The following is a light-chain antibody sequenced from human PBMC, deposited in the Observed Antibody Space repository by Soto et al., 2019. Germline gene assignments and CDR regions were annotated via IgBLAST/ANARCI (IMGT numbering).Light chain of an antibody. CDR2: DAS. Sequence: EIVLTQSPVALSLAPGERATLSYRASQSVGSDLAWYQQKPGQAPRLLIYDASNRATGIPARFSGSGSGTDFTLTISSLESEDFAVYYCQQRSNWPPALTFGGGTTVEI. V-gene: IGKV3-11*01. CDR1: QSVGSD. CDR3: QQRSNWPPALT. J-gene: IGKJ4*01.